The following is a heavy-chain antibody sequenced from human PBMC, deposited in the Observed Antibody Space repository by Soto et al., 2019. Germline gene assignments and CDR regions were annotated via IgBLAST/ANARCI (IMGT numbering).Heavy chain of an antibody. J-gene: IGHJ5*02. Sequence: SETLSLTCTVSGDSMNTYHWSWIRQPAGKGLEWIGHVHSSGGTNYNPSLKSRVTMSVDTSKNQFSLRLMSVTAADTAVYYCARDQGVAAAGITWFDPWGQGSRVTVSS. D-gene: IGHD6-13*01. CDR3: ARDQGVAAAGITWFDP. CDR2: VHSSGGT. CDR1: GDSMNTYH. V-gene: IGHV4-4*07.